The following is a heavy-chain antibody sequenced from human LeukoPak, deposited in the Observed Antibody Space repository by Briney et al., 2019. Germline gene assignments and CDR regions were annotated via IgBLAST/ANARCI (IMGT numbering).Heavy chain of an antibody. J-gene: IGHJ3*02. CDR3: ASWLRGVIGAFDI. Sequence: ASVKVSCKASGYTFTSYYMHWVRQAPGQGLEWMGIINPSGGSTSYAQKFQGRVTMTRDMSTSTDYMELSSLRSEDTAVYYCASWLRGVIGAFDIWGQGTMVTVSS. V-gene: IGHV1-46*01. CDR2: INPSGGST. D-gene: IGHD3-10*01. CDR1: GYTFTSYY.